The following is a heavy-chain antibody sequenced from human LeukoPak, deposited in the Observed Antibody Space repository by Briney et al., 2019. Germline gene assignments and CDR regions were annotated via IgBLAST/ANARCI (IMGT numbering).Heavy chain of an antibody. CDR2: ISSSSSYI. J-gene: IGHJ5*02. CDR3: AKDPLPPIVVVPAAIPA. V-gene: IGHV3-21*04. D-gene: IGHD2-2*01. CDR1: GFTFSSYS. Sequence: GGSLRLSCAASGFTFSSYSMNWVRQAPGKGLEWVSSISSSSSYIYYADSVKGRFTISRDNAKNSLYLQMNSLRAEDTAVYYCAKDPLPPIVVVPAAIPAWGQGTLVTVSS.